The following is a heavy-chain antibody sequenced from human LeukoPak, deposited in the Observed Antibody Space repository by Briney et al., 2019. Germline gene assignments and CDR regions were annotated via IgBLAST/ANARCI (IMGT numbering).Heavy chain of an antibody. V-gene: IGHV3-30*03. CDR3: ARFGSSWYGWFDP. D-gene: IGHD6-13*01. J-gene: IGHJ5*02. Sequence: PGKSLRLSCAASGFTFRNYGMHWVRQAPGKGLEWVAVISYDGSKKYYADSVKGRFTISRDNAKNSLYLQMNSLRAEDTAVYYCARFGSSWYGWFDPWGQGNLVTVSS. CDR1: GFTFRNYG. CDR2: ISYDGSKK.